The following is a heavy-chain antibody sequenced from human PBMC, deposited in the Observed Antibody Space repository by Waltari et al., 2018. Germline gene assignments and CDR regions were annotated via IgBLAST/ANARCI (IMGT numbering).Heavy chain of an antibody. V-gene: IGHV3-74*01. J-gene: IGHJ4*02. Sequence: EVQLVESAGGLVQPGGSLRPSCAVSGFSVSTYWMSWVRQVPGKGLVWVSRIRSDGSTNYADSVKGRFTVSRDNARNTLYLQMNSLRTEDTGLYFCVSVRCGGDCSKWGQGTLVTVS. CDR1: GFSVSTYW. CDR3: VSVRCGGDCSK. D-gene: IGHD2-21*01. CDR2: IRSDGST.